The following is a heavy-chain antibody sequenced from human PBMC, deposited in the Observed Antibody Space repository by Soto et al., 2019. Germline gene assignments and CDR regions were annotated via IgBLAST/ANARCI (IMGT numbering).Heavy chain of an antibody. CDR3: ARDSAVAAGTVYYYYGLDV. J-gene: IGHJ6*02. CDR2: ISAYNGNT. D-gene: IGHD6-13*01. V-gene: IGHV1-18*01. Sequence: ASVKVSCKASGYTFTSYGISWVRQAPGQGLEWMGWISAYNGNTNYAQKLQGRVTMTTDTSTSTAYMELRSLRSDDTAVYYCARDSAVAAGTVYYYYGLDVWGQGTTVTVSS. CDR1: GYTFTSYG.